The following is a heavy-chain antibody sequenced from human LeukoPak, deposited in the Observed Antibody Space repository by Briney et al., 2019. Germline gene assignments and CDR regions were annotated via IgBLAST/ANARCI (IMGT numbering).Heavy chain of an antibody. D-gene: IGHD2-15*01. CDR1: GYSISSGYY. Sequence: KPSETLSLTCAVSGYSISSGYYWGWIRQPPGKGLEWIGSIYHSGSTYYNPSLKSRVTISVDTSKNQFSLNLSSVTAADTAVYYCARVVVAATWPFDIWGQGTMVTVSS. CDR2: IYHSGST. J-gene: IGHJ3*02. V-gene: IGHV4-38-2*01. CDR3: ARVVVAATWPFDI.